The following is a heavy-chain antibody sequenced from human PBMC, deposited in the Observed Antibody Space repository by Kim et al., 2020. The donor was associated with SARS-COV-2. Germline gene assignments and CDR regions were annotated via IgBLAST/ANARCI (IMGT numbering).Heavy chain of an antibody. V-gene: IGHV1-58*01. CDR2: IVVGSGNT. Sequence: SVKVSCKASGFTFTSSAVQWVRQARGQRLEWIGWIVVGSGNTNYAQKFQERVTITRDMSTSTAYMELSSLRSEDTAVYYCAADRSGYSSSWTHYYYYYGMDVWGQGTTVTVSS. CDR1: GFTFTSSA. J-gene: IGHJ6*02. D-gene: IGHD6-13*01. CDR3: AADRSGYSSSWTHYYYYYGMDV.